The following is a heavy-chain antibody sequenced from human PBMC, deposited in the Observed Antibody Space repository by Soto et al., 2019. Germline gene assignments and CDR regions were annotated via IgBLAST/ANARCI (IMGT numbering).Heavy chain of an antibody. CDR3: ARADYSNYGSNYYYYYGIDV. V-gene: IGHV3-33*01. D-gene: IGHD4-4*01. Sequence: SGGSLRLSCAASGFTFSSYGMHWVRQAPGKGLEWVAVIWYDGSNKYYADSVKGRFTISRDNSKNTLYLQMNSLRAEDTAVYYCARADYSNYGSNYYYYYGIDVWGQGTTVTVSS. J-gene: IGHJ6*02. CDR1: GFTFSSYG. CDR2: IWYDGSNK.